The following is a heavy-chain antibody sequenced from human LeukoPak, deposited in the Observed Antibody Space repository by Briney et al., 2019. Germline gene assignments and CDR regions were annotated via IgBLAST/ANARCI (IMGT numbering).Heavy chain of an antibody. CDR1: GGSISGYY. CDR3: ARRRISSSSGFRYFDY. D-gene: IGHD6-6*01. Sequence: PSETLSLTCTVSGGSISGYYWSWIRQPPGKGLEWIGEINHSGSTNYNPSLKSRVTISVDTSKNQFSLKLSSVTAADTAVYYCARRRISSSSGFRYFDYWGQGTLVTVSS. V-gene: IGHV4-34*01. J-gene: IGHJ4*02. CDR2: INHSGST.